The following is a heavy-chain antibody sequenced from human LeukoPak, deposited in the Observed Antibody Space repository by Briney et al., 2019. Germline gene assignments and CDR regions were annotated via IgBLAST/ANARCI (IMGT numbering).Heavy chain of an antibody. J-gene: IGHJ4*02. CDR3: ARDPRGTHAY. CDR2: ISDSGSTI. Sequence: PGGSLRLSCAASGFIFSNYEMNWVRQAPGKGLEWVSYISDSGSTIYYADSVKGRFTISRDNAKNSLYLQMNSLRAEDTAIYYCARDPRGTHAYWGQGTLVTVSS. D-gene: IGHD3-16*01. V-gene: IGHV3-48*03. CDR1: GFIFSNYE.